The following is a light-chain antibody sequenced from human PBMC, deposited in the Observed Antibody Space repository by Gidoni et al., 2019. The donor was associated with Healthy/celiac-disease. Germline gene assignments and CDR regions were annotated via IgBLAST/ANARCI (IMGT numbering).Light chain of an antibody. J-gene: IGKJ2*01. CDR1: QSISSY. CDR2: AAS. V-gene: IGKV1-39*01. Sequence: DIQLTQFPSSLSASVGDRVTITCRASQSISSYLNWYQQKPGKAPKLLSYAASSLQSGVPSRFSGSGSGTDFNLTISSLQHEDFETYYWQQSYSTPRTFGQGTKLEIK. CDR3: QQSYSTPRT.